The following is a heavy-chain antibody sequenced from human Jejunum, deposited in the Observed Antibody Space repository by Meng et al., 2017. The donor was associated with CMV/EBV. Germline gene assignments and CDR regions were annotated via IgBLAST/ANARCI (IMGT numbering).Heavy chain of an antibody. Sequence: ISYYMHWVRQAPGQGLEWMGIISLSGGYTTYAQKFQGRVTMTRDTSTSTVYMELSSLRSEDTAVYYCARPAVPAANYYYYYGLDVWGQGTTVTVSS. CDR3: ARPAVPAANYYYYYGLDV. J-gene: IGHJ6*02. D-gene: IGHD2-2*01. V-gene: IGHV1-46*01. CDR1: ISYY. CDR2: ISLSGGYT.